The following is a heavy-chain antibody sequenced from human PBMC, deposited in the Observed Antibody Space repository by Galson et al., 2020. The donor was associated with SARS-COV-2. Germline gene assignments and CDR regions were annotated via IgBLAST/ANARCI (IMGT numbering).Heavy chain of an antibody. Sequence: GGSLRLSCVASGFTFSNYLMSWVRQAPGKGLEWVANIKQDGSEKYYVGSVKGRFTISRDNAKNSLYLQMNSLRAEDTAVYYCARDQWELLRGDYYYYYGMDVWGQGTTVTVSS. CDR1: GFTFSNYL. CDR2: IKQDGSEK. J-gene: IGHJ6*02. V-gene: IGHV3-7*01. CDR3: ARDQWELLRGDYYYYYGMDV. D-gene: IGHD1-26*01.